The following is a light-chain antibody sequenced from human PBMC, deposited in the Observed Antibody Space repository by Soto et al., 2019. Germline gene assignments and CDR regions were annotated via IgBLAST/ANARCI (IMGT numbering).Light chain of an antibody. J-gene: IGKJ5*01. CDR2: KAS. V-gene: IGKV1-5*03. CDR3: QQANTFPIT. Sequence: DIQMTQSPSTLSGSVGDRVTITCRASQTISSWLAWYQQKPGKAPKLLIYKASALESGVPSRFGGSGSGTDFSLTISSLQPEDFATYYCQQANTFPITFGQGTRREIK. CDR1: QTISSW.